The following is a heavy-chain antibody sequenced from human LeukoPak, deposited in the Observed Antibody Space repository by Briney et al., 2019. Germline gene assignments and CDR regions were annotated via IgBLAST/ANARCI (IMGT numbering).Heavy chain of an antibody. CDR2: IYTSGST. V-gene: IGHV4-4*07. J-gene: IGHJ5*02. D-gene: IGHD3-10*01. CDR3: ARGDYYYGSGSYYTGWFDP. Sequence: TSETLSLTCTVSGGTISSYYWSWIRQPPGKGLEWIGRIYTSGSTNYNPSLKSRVTMSVDTSKNQFSLKLSSVTAADTAVYYCARGDYYYGSGSYYTGWFDPWGQGTLVTVSS. CDR1: GGTISSYY.